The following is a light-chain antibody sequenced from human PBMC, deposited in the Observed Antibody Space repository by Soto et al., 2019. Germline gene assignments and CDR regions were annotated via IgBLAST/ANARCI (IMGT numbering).Light chain of an antibody. V-gene: IGKV1-5*03. Sequence: DIQMTQSPSTLSASVGDRVTITCRASQSISSWLAWYQQKPGKAPKLLIYKASILESGVPSRFSGSGSGTEFTLTISSLEPDDFATYYCQQYNGYGRFGQGNKVEIK. CDR1: QSISSW. CDR2: KAS. CDR3: QQYNGYGR. J-gene: IGKJ1*01.